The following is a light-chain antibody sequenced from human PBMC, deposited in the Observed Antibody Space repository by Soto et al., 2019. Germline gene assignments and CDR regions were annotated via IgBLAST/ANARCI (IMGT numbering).Light chain of an antibody. CDR1: SSDVGGYNY. V-gene: IGLV2-8*01. Sequence: QSVLTQPPSASGSPGQSVTISCTGTSSDVGGYNYVSWYQQHPGKAPKLMIYEVSKRPSGVPDRFSGSKSGNTASLTVSGLQAEDEADYYCSSYAGSNNLYVFGTGTKATVL. J-gene: IGLJ1*01. CDR2: EVS. CDR3: SSYAGSNNLYV.